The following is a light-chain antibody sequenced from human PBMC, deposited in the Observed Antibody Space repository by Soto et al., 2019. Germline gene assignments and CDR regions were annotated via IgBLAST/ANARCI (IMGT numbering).Light chain of an antibody. J-gene: IGKJ4*01. CDR3: QRSFSTPLT. V-gene: IGKV1-39*01. CDR1: QSISSY. CDR2: PAS. Sequence: DLQMTQSPSSLSASVGDRVTMTCRASQSISSYLHWYQQKPGKAPKLLIYPASSLQSGVPSRFSGSGSVTDFTLTISSLQPEDFATYYCQRSFSTPLTFGGGTKVEI.